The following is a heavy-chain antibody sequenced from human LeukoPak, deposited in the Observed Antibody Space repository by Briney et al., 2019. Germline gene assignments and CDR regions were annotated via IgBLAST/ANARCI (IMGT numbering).Heavy chain of an antibody. Sequence: PSETLSLTCTVSGGSISSYYWSWIRQPPGKGLEWIGYIYYSGSTNYNPSLKSRVTISVDTSKNQFSLKLSSVTAADTAVYYCARVGVGYGFYFDYWGQGTLVTLSS. V-gene: IGHV4-59*01. D-gene: IGHD5-18*01. CDR2: IYYSGST. CDR1: GGSISSYY. CDR3: ARVGVGYGFYFDY. J-gene: IGHJ4*02.